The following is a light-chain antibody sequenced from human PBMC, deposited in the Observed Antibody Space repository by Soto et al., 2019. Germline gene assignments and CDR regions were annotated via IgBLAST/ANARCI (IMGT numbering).Light chain of an antibody. V-gene: IGLV2-14*01. CDR3: GSYTSSSTLV. CDR1: SSDVGGYNY. J-gene: IGLJ3*02. CDR2: EVR. Sequence: QYALTQPASVSGSPGQSITISCTGTSSDVGGYNYVSWYQQHPGKAPKLMIYEVRNRPSGVSNRFSGSKSGNTASLTISGLQAEDEADSYCGSYTSSSTLVFGGVTKLTVL.